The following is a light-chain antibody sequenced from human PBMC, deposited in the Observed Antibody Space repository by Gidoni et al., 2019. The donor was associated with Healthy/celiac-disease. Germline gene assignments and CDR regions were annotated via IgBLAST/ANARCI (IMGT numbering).Light chain of an antibody. CDR1: QSISSY. Sequence: DIPMTQSPSSLSASVGDRVTITCRESQSISSYLNWYQQKQGKAPTLLLYAASSLQSGGPSRFSGSGCGTDVTLTISSLQPEDFATYYCQQSYSTPMYTFGQGTKLEIK. CDR3: QQSYSTPMYT. V-gene: IGKV1-39*01. J-gene: IGKJ2*01. CDR2: AAS.